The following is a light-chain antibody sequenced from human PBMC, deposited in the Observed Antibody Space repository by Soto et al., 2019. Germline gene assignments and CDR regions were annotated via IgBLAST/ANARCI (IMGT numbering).Light chain of an antibody. CDR1: QGINNF. V-gene: IGKV1-27*01. Sequence: DIQMTQSPSSLSASVGDRVTITCRASQGINNFLAWYQQKPGKVPKLLISAASTLQSGVPSRLSGSGSGTDFTLTISSLQSEDIETYYCQKYYSAPSAFGKGTKLEIK. J-gene: IGKJ2*01. CDR3: QKYYSAPSA. CDR2: AAS.